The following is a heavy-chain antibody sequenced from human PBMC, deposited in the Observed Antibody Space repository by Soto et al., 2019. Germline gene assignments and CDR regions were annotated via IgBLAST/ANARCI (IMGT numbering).Heavy chain of an antibody. CDR1: GFTFSDYW. Sequence: GGSLRLSCAVSGFTFSDYWMSWVRQAPGKGLEWVANTKQDGNEKYYVDSVKGRFTISRDNAKNSLYLQMNSLRAEDTAVYYCARLYCSGGSCYSGDAFDIWGQGTMVTVSS. D-gene: IGHD2-15*01. CDR2: TKQDGNEK. CDR3: ARLYCSGGSCYSGDAFDI. J-gene: IGHJ3*02. V-gene: IGHV3-7*01.